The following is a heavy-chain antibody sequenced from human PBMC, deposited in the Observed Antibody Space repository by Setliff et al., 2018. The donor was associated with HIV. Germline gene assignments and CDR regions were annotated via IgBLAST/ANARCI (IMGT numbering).Heavy chain of an antibody. Sequence: SETLSLTCTVSGGSISSDDHYWSWIRQPPGKGLEWIGWIYYSGNTRYGPSLKSRVTISLDTSKNRFSLQLTSVTAADTAVYYCARHRDGGTYPLDYWGQGTLVTVSS. CDR3: ARHRDGGTYPLDY. J-gene: IGHJ4*02. D-gene: IGHD1-26*01. CDR1: GGSISSDDHY. CDR2: IYYSGNT. V-gene: IGHV4-61*08.